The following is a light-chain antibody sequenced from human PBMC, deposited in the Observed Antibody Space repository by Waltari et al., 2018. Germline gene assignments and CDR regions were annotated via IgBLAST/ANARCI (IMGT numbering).Light chain of an antibody. CDR1: QVIQSD. Sequence: AIQMTQSPSSLGASVGDRVTITCRASQVIQSDLGWHQQKAGKAPNLLIHSATTLQSGVPARFSGSGSGTDFTLTINGLQPEDFATYYCLQDYEYPLTFGGGTRVDIK. V-gene: IGKV1-6*01. CDR3: LQDYEYPLT. CDR2: SAT. J-gene: IGKJ4*01.